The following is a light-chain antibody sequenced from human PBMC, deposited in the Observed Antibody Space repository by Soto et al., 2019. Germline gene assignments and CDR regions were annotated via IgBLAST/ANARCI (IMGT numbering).Light chain of an antibody. CDR1: QSVSSN. J-gene: IGKJ5*01. CDR2: GAS. V-gene: IGKV3-15*01. CDR3: QQYNNWPPNIT. Sequence: ELVITQSPATLSVSPGARATLSCRASQSVSSNLAWYQQKPGQAPSLLIYGASTRATGIPARFSGSGSVTEFTLTISSLQSEEFAVYYGQQYNNWPPNITFGQGTRLEI.